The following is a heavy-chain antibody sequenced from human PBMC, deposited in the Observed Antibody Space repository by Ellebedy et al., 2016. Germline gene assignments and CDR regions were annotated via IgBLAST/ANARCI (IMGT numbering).Heavy chain of an antibody. D-gene: IGHD3-22*01. CDR2: INGDGSST. CDR1: GFTFSSYW. CDR3: ARVRVYDSSGYLLYV. Sequence: GGSLRLSXAASGFTFSSYWMHWVRQAPGKGLVWVSRINGDGSSTTYADSVKGRFTISRDNAKNTLYLQMNSLRAEDTAVYYCARVRVYDSSGYLLYVWGKGTTVTVSS. V-gene: IGHV3-74*01. J-gene: IGHJ6*04.